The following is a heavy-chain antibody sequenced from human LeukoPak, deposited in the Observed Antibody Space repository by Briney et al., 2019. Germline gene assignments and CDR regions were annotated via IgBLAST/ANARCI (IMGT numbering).Heavy chain of an antibody. V-gene: IGHV3-48*03. J-gene: IGHJ6*03. CDR3: ARDLSLGDSSGYYYGYYYYMDV. CDR1: GFTFSSYE. CDR2: ISSSGSTI. D-gene: IGHD3-22*01. Sequence: SGGSQRLSCAASGFTFSSYEMNWVRQAPGKGLEWVSYISSSGSTIYYADSVKGRFTISRDNAKNSLYLQMNSLRAEGTAVYYCARDLSLGDSSGYYYGYYYYMDVWGKGTTVTVSS.